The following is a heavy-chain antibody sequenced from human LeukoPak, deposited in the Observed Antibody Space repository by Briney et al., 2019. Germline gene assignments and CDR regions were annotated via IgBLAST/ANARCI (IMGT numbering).Heavy chain of an antibody. J-gene: IGHJ6*03. CDR1: GGSISSYY. Sequence: SETLSLTCTVSGGSISSYYWSWIRQPPGKGLEWIGYIYYSGSTNYNPSLKSRVTISVDTSKNQFSLKLSSVTAADTAVYYCARGDWNPNYYMDVWGKGTTVTVSS. D-gene: IGHD1-1*01. CDR2: IYYSGST. V-gene: IGHV4-59*01. CDR3: ARGDWNPNYYMDV.